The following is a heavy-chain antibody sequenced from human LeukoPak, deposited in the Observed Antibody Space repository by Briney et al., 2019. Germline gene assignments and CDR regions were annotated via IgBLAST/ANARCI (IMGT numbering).Heavy chain of an antibody. CDR3: AKADSNYVSGNWFDR. Sequence: GGSLRLSCAASGFTFSSYAMSWVRQAPGKGLEGVSAISGSGGSTYYADSVKGRFTISRDNSKNTLYLQMNSLRAEDTAVYYCAKADSNYVSGNWFDRWGQGTLVTVSS. CDR2: ISGSGGST. J-gene: IGHJ5*02. V-gene: IGHV3-23*01. CDR1: GFTFSSYA. D-gene: IGHD4-11*01.